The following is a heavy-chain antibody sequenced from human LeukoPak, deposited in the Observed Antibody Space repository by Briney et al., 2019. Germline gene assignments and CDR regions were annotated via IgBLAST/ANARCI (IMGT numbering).Heavy chain of an antibody. CDR3: TRDHCSYINCYEEYYYGMDV. D-gene: IGHD2-2*01. CDR2: INPDTGAT. Sequence: ASVKVSCKASGYTFTGFYIHWVRQAPGQGPGWMGWINPDTGATDIAQKFQGRVTMPRDTSISAAYMELSRLRSDDTAVYYRTRDHCSYINCYEEYYYGMDVWGQGTTDTVS. V-gene: IGHV1-2*02. J-gene: IGHJ6*02. CDR1: GYTFTGFY.